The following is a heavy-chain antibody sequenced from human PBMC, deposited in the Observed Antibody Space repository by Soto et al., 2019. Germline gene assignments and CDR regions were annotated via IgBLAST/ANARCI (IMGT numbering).Heavy chain of an antibody. V-gene: IGHV3-30*18. CDR1: GFTFSSYG. CDR2: ISYDGNNE. Sequence: QVQLVESGGGVVQPGRSLSLSCTASGFTFSSYGMHWVRQTPGMGLEWVAHISYDGNNEHYTDSVKGRFTISRDNSQNTVYLQMNSLRTEDTALYYCAKDTYYHDSSGYYVFDHWGQGTLVTVSS. CDR3: AKDTYYHDSSGYYVFDH. D-gene: IGHD3-22*01. J-gene: IGHJ4*02.